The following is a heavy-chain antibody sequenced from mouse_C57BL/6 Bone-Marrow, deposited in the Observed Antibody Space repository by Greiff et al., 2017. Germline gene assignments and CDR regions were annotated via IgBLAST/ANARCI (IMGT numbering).Heavy chain of an antibody. V-gene: IGHV1-81*01. CDR1: GYTFTSYG. CDR2: IYPRSGNT. Sequence: VQLQQSGAELARPGASVKLSCKASGYTFTSYGISWVKQRTGQGLEWIGEIYPRSGNTYYNEKFKGKATLTADKSSSTAYMGLRSLTSEDSAVYFCARSYGYSGNYVSYWYFDVWGTGTTVTVSS. D-gene: IGHD2-1*01. J-gene: IGHJ1*03. CDR3: ARSYGYSGNYVSYWYFDV.